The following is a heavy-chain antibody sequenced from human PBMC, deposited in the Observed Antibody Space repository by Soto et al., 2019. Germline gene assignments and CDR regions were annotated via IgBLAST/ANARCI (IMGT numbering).Heavy chain of an antibody. CDR1: GGTFSSYA. J-gene: IGHJ5*02. V-gene: IGHV1-69*13. CDR3: ASAFSPWYWFDP. D-gene: IGHD1-20*01. Sequence: VASVKVSCKASGGTFSSYAISWVRQAPGQGLEWMGGIIPIFGTANYAQKFQGRVTITADESTSTAYMELSSLRSEDTAVYYCASAFSPWYWFDPWGQGTLVTVSS. CDR2: IIPIFGTA.